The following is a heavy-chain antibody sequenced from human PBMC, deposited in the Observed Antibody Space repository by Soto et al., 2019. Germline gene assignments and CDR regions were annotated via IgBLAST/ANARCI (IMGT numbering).Heavy chain of an antibody. CDR2: IYYSGST. Sequence: QLQLQESGPGLVKPSETLSLTCTVSGGSISSSSYYWGWIRQPPGKGLEWIGSIYYSGSTYYNPSLKSRVTISVDTSKHQFSLKLSSVTAADTAVYYCAGLNLGYCSSTSCYRALKTFDYWGQGTLVTVSS. CDR3: AGLNLGYCSSTSCYRALKTFDY. D-gene: IGHD2-2*01. V-gene: IGHV4-39*01. J-gene: IGHJ4*02. CDR1: GGSISSSSYY.